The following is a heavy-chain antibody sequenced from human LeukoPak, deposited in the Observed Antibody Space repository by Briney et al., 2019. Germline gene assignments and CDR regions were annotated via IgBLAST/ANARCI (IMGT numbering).Heavy chain of an antibody. CDR3: ARVRDDFWSGYHFDY. CDR1: GGSISSSSYY. D-gene: IGHD3-3*01. Sequence: PSETLSLTCTVSGGSISSSSYYWGWIRQPPGKGLEWIGEINHSGSTNYNPSLKSRVTISVDTSKNQFSLKLSSVTAADTAVYYCARVRDDFWSGYHFDYWGQGTLVTVSS. V-gene: IGHV4-39*07. J-gene: IGHJ4*02. CDR2: INHSGST.